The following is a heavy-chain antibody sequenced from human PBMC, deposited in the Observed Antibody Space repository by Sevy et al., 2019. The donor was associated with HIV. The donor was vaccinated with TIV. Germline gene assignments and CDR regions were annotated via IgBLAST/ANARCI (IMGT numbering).Heavy chain of an antibody. CDR2: ISSSSSTI. CDR1: GFTFSSYS. J-gene: IGHJ4*02. Sequence: GGSLRLSCAASGFTFSSYSMNWVRQAPGKGLEWVSYISSSSSTIYYADSVKGRFTISRDNAKNSLYLQMNSLRDEDTAVYYCARDDKVEMATILFDYWGQGTLVTVSS. D-gene: IGHD5-12*01. CDR3: ARDDKVEMATILFDY. V-gene: IGHV3-48*02.